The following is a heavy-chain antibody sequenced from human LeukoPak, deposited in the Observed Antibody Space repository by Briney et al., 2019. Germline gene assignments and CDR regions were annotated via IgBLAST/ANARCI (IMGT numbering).Heavy chain of an antibody. J-gene: IGHJ6*03. CDR2: ISAYNGNT. CDR3: ARVVKGGYGPRRGYGDYTYYYYYYMDV. CDR1: GYTFTSYG. Sequence: GASVKVSCKASGYTFTSYGISWVRQAPGQGLEWMGWISAYNGNTNYAQKLQGRVTMTTDTSTSTAYMELRSLRSDDTAVYYCARVVKGGYGPRRGYGDYTYYYYYYMDVWGKGTTVTVSS. D-gene: IGHD4-17*01. V-gene: IGHV1-18*01.